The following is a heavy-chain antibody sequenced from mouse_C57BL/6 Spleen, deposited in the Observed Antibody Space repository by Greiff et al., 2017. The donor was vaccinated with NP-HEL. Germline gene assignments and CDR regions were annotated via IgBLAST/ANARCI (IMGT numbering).Heavy chain of an antibody. CDR3: ARELDYYGSSYGLAY. Sequence: VKLQESGPELVKPGASVKISCKASGYAFSSSWMNWVKQRPGKGLEWIGRIYPGDGDTNYNGKFKGKATLTADKSSSTAYMQLSSLTSEDSAVYFCARELDYYGSSYGLAYWGQGTLVTVSA. V-gene: IGHV1-82*01. D-gene: IGHD1-1*01. CDR1: GYAFSSSW. CDR2: IYPGDGDT. J-gene: IGHJ3*01.